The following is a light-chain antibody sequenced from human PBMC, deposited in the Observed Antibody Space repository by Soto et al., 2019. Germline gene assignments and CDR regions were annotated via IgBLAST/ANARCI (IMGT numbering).Light chain of an antibody. CDR1: QSVTTSY. CDR3: QHYGSSPR. V-gene: IGKV3-20*01. CDR2: GAS. Sequence: EIVLTQSPGTLSLSPGERATLSCRASQSVTTSYLAWYQRKPGQAHRLLIYGASSRATGIPNRFSGSGSGTDFTLTISRLEPEDCAVYYCQHYGSSPRFGQGTKVEIK. J-gene: IGKJ1*01.